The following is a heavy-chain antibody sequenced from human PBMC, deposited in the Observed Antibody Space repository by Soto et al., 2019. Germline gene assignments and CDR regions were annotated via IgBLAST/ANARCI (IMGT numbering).Heavy chain of an antibody. CDR3: AREYDDSSGYYYRETYYYYGMDV. CDR2: ISSSSSTI. V-gene: IGHV3-48*02. J-gene: IGHJ6*02. D-gene: IGHD3-22*01. CDR1: GFTFSSYS. Sequence: GVSLRLSCAASGFTFSSYSMNWVRQAPGKGLEWVSYISSSSSTIYYADSVKGRFTISRDNAKNSLYLQMNSLRDEDTAVYYCAREYDDSSGYYYRETYYYYGMDVWGQGTTVTVSS.